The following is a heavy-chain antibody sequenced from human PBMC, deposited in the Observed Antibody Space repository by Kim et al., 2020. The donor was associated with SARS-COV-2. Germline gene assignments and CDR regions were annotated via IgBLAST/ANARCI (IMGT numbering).Heavy chain of an antibody. J-gene: IGHJ4*02. CDR1: GFTFSSYW. CDR2: INSDGSST. CDR3: ARHIDSGGYYYV. D-gene: IGHD3-22*01. Sequence: GGSLRLSCAASGFTFSSYWMHWVRQAPGKGLMWVSRINSDGSSTNYADSVKGRFTISRDNAKNTLYLQMNSLRAEDTAVYYCARHIDSGGYYYVWGQGTLVTVSS. V-gene: IGHV3-74*01.